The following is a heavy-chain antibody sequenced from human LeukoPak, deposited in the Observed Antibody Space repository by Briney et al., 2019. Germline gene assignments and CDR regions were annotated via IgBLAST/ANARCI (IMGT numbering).Heavy chain of an antibody. V-gene: IGHV3-33*01. CDR1: GFTFSSYG. J-gene: IGHJ4*02. Sequence: GGSLRLSCAASGFTFSSYGMHWVRQAPGKGLEWVAVIWYDGSNKYYADSVKGRFTISRDNSKNTLYLQMNSLRAEDTAVYYCARDPDYGDNAVDYWGQGTLVTASS. CDR2: IWYDGSNK. D-gene: IGHD4-17*01. CDR3: ARDPDYGDNAVDY.